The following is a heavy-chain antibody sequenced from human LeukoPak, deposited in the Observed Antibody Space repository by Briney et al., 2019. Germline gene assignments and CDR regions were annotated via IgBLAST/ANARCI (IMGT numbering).Heavy chain of an antibody. Sequence: GGSLRLSCEASGFTFSSYAMHWVRQAPGKGLEWVSYIRYDGSEKYYADSVKGRFTISRDNSKNTVYLQMNSLRPEDTAVYYRAKIGAAGSWNYFDYWGQGTLVTVSS. CDR1: GFTFSSYA. V-gene: IGHV3-30*02. J-gene: IGHJ4*02. D-gene: IGHD6-13*01. CDR2: IRYDGSEK. CDR3: AKIGAAGSWNYFDY.